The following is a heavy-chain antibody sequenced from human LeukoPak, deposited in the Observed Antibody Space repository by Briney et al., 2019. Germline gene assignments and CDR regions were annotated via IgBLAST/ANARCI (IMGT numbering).Heavy chain of an antibody. V-gene: IGHV4-30-4*08. CDR2: IYYSGST. CDR3: ASHVNDFWSGYYDY. CDR1: GGSISSGDYY. Sequence: SETLTLTCTVSGGSISSGDYYWSWIRQPPGKGLEWIGYIYYSGSTYYNPSLESRVTISVDTSKNQFSLKLSSVTAADTAVYYCASHVNDFWSGYYDYWGQGTLVTVSS. D-gene: IGHD3-3*01. J-gene: IGHJ4*02.